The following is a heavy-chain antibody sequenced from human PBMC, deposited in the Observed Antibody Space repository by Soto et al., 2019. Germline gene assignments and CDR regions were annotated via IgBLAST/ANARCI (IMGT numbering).Heavy chain of an antibody. V-gene: IGHV1-24*01. J-gene: IGHJ4*02. CDR3: ATSMRELQRTVFDY. CDR2: FDPEDGET. D-gene: IGHD1-26*01. Sequence: ASVKVSCKVSGYTLTELSMHWVRQAPGKVLEWMGVFDPEDGETIYAQKFQGRVTMTEDTYTDTAYMELSSLRSEDTAVYYCATSMRELQRTVFDYWGQGTLVTVSS. CDR1: GYTLTELS.